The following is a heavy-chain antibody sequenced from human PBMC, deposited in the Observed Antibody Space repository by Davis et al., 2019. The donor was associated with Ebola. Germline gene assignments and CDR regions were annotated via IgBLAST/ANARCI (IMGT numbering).Heavy chain of an antibody. CDR2: ISYDGSNK. J-gene: IGHJ6*02. CDR1: GFTFSSYA. D-gene: IGHD4-17*01. V-gene: IGHV3-30-3*01. CDR3: ARSYGRYYYYGMDV. Sequence: GESLKISCAASGFTFSSYAMHWVRQAPGKGLEWVAVISYDGSNKYYADSVKGRFTISRDNSKNTLYLQMNSLRAEDTAVYYCARSYGRYYYYGMDVWGQGTTVTVSS.